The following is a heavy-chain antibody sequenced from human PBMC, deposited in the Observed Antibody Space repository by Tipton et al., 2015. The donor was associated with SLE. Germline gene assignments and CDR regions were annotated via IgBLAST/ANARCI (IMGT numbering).Heavy chain of an antibody. D-gene: IGHD5-12*01. CDR1: GFTFSSYG. J-gene: IGHJ4*02. CDR2: ISGSGGST. CDR3: ARDPEGVATSVFDY. Sequence: GSLRLSCAASGFTFSSYGMHWVRQAPGKGLEWVSAISGSGGSTYYADSVKGRFTISRDNAKNSLYLQMNSLRAEDTAVYYCARDPEGVATSVFDYWGQGTLVTVSS. V-gene: IGHV3-21*01.